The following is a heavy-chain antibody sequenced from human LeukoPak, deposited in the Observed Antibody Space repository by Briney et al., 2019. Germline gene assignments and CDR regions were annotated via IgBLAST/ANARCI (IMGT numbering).Heavy chain of an antibody. J-gene: IGHJ4*02. CDR2: IYYSGST. D-gene: IGHD3-3*01. CDR1: GGSISSYY. V-gene: IGHV4-59*01. CDR3: ARGGGDYDFWSGYYETNFDY. Sequence: PSETLSLTCTVSGGSISSYYWSWIRQPPGKGLEWIGYIYYSGSTNYNPSLKSRVTISVDTSKNQFSLKLSSVTAADTAVYYCARGGGDYDFWSGYYETNFDYWGQGTLVAVSS.